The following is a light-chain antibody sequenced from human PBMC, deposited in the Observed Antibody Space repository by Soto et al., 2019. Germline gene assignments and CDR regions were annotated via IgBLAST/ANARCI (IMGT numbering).Light chain of an antibody. J-gene: IGLJ1*01. CDR3: SSYTSSDTDV. CDR2: DVH. V-gene: IGLV2-14*01. Sequence: QSALTQPASVSGSPGQSITISCTGTSSDVGGYNYVSWYQQHPGKAPKLMIYDVHNRPSGVSNRFSGSKSGNTASLTISGLQAEDEADYYCSSYTSSDTDVFGTGTKLTVL. CDR1: SSDVGGYNY.